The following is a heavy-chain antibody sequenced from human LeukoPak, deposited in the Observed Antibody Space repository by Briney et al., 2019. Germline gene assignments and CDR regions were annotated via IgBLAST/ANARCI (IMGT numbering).Heavy chain of an antibody. CDR3: ARGSYGYIDH. D-gene: IGHD3-16*01. J-gene: IGHJ4*02. CDR2: IYTSGST. Sequence: SETLSLTCTVSGGSISSGSYYWSWIRQPAGKGLQWIGRIYTSGSTNYNPSLKSRVTISVDTSKNQFSLKLSSVTAADTAVYYCARGSYGYIDHWGQGLLVTVSS. CDR1: GGSISSGSYY. V-gene: IGHV4-61*02.